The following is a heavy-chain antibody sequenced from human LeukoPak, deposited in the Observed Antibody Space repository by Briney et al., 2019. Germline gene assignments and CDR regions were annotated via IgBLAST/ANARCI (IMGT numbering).Heavy chain of an antibody. CDR2: INPSGGST. D-gene: IGHD2-15*01. J-gene: IGHJ6*02. CDR1: GYTFTSYY. V-gene: IGHV1-46*01. CDR3: ARDRVVVAATSGMDV. Sequence: GASVKVSCKASGYTFTSYYMHWVRQAPGQGLEWMGIINPSGGSTSYAQKFQGRVTMTRHTSTSTVYMELSSLRSEDTAVYYCARDRVVVAATSGMDVWGQGTTVTVSS.